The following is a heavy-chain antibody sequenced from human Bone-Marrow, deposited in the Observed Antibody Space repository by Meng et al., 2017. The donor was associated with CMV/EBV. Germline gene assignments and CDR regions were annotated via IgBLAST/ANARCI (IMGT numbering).Heavy chain of an antibody. Sequence: GESLKISCAASGFTFSSYAMHWVRQAPGKGLEWVAVISYDGSNKYYADSVKGRFTISRDNSKNTLYLQMNSLRAEDTAVYYCARDLTDPHYYDSSGYYYDYFDYWGQGTRVTVSS. J-gene: IGHJ4*02. CDR2: ISYDGSNK. V-gene: IGHV3-30-3*01. D-gene: IGHD3-22*01. CDR1: GFTFSSYA. CDR3: ARDLTDPHYYDSSGYYYDYFDY.